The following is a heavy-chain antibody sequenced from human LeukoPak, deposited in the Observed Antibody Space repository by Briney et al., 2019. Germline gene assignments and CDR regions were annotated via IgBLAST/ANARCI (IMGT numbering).Heavy chain of an antibody. CDR1: DDSLSDYY. CDR3: TRGAGWLIDY. Sequence: SETLSLTCTVSDDSLSDYYRGWIRQPPGKGLEWIGYFHNSGTSTYNPSLKSRVTVSADTSKNQFSLKLNSLTTAGTAVYYCTRGAGWLIDYWGQGILVTVSS. D-gene: IGHD3-16*01. J-gene: IGHJ4*02. V-gene: IGHV4-59*01. CDR2: FHNSGTS.